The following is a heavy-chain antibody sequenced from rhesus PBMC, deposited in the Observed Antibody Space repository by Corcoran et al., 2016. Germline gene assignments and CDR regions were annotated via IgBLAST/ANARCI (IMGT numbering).Heavy chain of an antibody. V-gene: IGHV3-136*01. J-gene: IGHJ4*01. Sequence: EVQLVESGGGLVQPGGSLRLSCEASGFTFSYYDMDWIRQAPGKGLECVSYISYTGKTISYPDSVKGRFTSSRDNAKNSLSLQMSSLRADDTAVYYCARHDYAVWGQGVLVTVSS. CDR3: ARHDYAV. CDR1: GFTFSYYD. CDR2: ISYTGKTI. D-gene: IGHD4-29*01.